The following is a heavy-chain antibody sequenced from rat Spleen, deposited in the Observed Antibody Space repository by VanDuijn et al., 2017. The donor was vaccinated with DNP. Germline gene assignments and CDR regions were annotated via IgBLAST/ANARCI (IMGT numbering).Heavy chain of an antibody. D-gene: IGHD1-7*01. V-gene: IGHV5-31*01. J-gene: IGHJ3*01. CDR3: ATSSYFGYDYGFAY. CDR2: ITSSGGDS. CDR1: GFTFNNYW. Sequence: EVQLVESGGDLVQPGRSLKVSCVASGFTFNNYWMTWTRQVPGKGLEWVASITSSGGDSYYPDSVKGRFTISRDDAKGNLYLQMDSLRSEDTATYYCATSSYFGYDYGFAYWGQGTLVTVSS.